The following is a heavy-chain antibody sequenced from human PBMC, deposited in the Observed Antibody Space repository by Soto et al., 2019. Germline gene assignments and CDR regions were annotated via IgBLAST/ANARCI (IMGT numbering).Heavy chain of an antibody. V-gene: IGHV1-69*01. Sequence: QVQLVRSGAEVKKPGSSVKVSCKASGGTFSSYAISWVRQAPGQGLEWMGGIIPIFGTANYAQKFQGRVTITADESTSTAYMELSSLRSEDTAVYYCARDPLHYYDSSGYYYPPHYWGQGTLVTVSS. J-gene: IGHJ4*02. D-gene: IGHD3-22*01. CDR1: GGTFSSYA. CDR3: ARDPLHYYDSSGYYYPPHY. CDR2: IIPIFGTA.